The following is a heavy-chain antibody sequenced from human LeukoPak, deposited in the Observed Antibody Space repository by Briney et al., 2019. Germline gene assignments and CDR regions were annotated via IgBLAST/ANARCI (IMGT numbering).Heavy chain of an antibody. V-gene: IGHV1-2*02. Sequence: ASVKVSCMTSGYTFTGYYMHWVRQAPGQGLEWMGWINPNSGGTNYAQKFQGRVTMTRDTSISTAYMELRSLRSDDTAVYYCARARYREINYAYAGGFYYMDVWGKGTTVTVSS. CDR3: ARARYREINYAYAGGFYYMDV. D-gene: IGHD1-26*01. J-gene: IGHJ6*03. CDR2: INPNSGGT. CDR1: GYTFTGYY.